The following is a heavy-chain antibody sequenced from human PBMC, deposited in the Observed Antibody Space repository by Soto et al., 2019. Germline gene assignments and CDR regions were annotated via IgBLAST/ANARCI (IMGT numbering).Heavy chain of an antibody. J-gene: IGHJ6*02. CDR3: AGHADYDILTGLYYYYGMDV. CDR1: GYSFTSYW. Sequence: GESLKISCKGSGYSFTSYWIGWVRQMPGKGLEWMGIIYPGDSDTRYSPSFQGQVTISADKSISTAYLQWSSLKASDTAMYYCAGHADYDILTGLYYYYGMDVWGQGTTVTVSS. D-gene: IGHD3-9*01. V-gene: IGHV5-51*01. CDR2: IYPGDSDT.